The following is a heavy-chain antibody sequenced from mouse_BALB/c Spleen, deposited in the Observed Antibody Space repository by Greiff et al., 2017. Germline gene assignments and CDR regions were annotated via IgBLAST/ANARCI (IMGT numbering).Heavy chain of an antibody. J-gene: IGHJ4*01. Sequence: QVQLKESGAELARPGASVKMSCKASGYTFTSYTMHWVKQRPGQGLEWIGYINPSSGYTNYNQKFKDKATLTADKSSSTAYMQLSSLTSEDSAVYYCAREGTYRSLAMDYWGQGTSVTVSS. CDR1: GYTFTSYT. CDR2: INPSSGYT. D-gene: IGHD2-14*01. CDR3: AREGTYRSLAMDY. V-gene: IGHV1-4*01.